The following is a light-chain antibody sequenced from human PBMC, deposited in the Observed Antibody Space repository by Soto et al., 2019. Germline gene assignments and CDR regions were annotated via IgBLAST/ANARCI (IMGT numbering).Light chain of an antibody. CDR1: TGAVTSGHY. CDR3: LLSYSGDLHV. CDR2: DTS. Sequence: QAVVTQEPSLTVSPGGTVTLTCGSSTGAVTSGHYPYWFQQKPGQAPRALIYDTSNKHAWTPARFSGSLLGDKAALTLSGAQPEDEAEYYCLLSYSGDLHVFGSGTKVTVL. V-gene: IGLV7-46*01. J-gene: IGLJ1*01.